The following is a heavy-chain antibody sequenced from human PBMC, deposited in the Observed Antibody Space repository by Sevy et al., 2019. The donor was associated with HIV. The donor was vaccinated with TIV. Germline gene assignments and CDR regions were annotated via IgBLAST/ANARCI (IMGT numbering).Heavy chain of an antibody. CDR3: TRGISSSSWYIVMGYYYYGMDV. D-gene: IGHD6-13*01. J-gene: IGHJ6*02. Sequence: GGSLRLSCTASGFTFGDYAMSWFRQAPGKGLEWVGFIRSKAYGGTTEYAASVKGRFTISRDDSKGIAYLQMNSLKTEDTAVYYCTRGISSSSWYIVMGYYYYGMDVWGQGTTVTVSS. CDR2: IRSKAYGGTT. V-gene: IGHV3-49*03. CDR1: GFTFGDYA.